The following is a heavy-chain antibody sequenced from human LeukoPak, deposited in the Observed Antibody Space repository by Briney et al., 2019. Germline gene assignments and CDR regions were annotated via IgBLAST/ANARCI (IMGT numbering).Heavy chain of an antibody. Sequence: PSETLSLTCTVSGGSISSGDYYWSWIRQPPGKGLEWIGYIYYSGSTYYNPSLKSRVTISVGTSKNQFSLKLSSVTAADTAVYYCARVSYFDSSGYYYDFDYWGQGTLVTVSS. J-gene: IGHJ4*02. V-gene: IGHV4-30-4*08. CDR3: ARVSYFDSSGYYYDFDY. CDR2: IYYSGST. CDR1: GGSISSGDYY. D-gene: IGHD3-22*01.